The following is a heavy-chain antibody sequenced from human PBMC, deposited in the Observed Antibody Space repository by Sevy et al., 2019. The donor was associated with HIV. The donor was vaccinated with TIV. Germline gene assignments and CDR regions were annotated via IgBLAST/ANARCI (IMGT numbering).Heavy chain of an antibody. CDR1: GFTFSTYS. D-gene: IGHD7-27*01. V-gene: IGHV3-23*01. Sequence: GGSLRLSCAASGFTFSTYSMTWVRQAPRKGLEWVSAISDTGTSTYYTDSVEGRFTISRDNSKSTLFLHMNSLRAEDKALYYCAKFAGDFPHFDFWGLGTLVTVSS. CDR3: AKFAGDFPHFDF. CDR2: ISDTGTST. J-gene: IGHJ4*02.